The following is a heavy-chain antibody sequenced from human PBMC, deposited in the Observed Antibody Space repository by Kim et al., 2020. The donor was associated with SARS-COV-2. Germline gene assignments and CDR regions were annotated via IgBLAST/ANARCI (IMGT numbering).Heavy chain of an antibody. CDR3: ARSVEYSAYAGFDY. D-gene: IGHD5-12*01. J-gene: IGHJ4*02. V-gene: IGHV4-59*08. CDR1: GGSINNYH. CDR2: IYYSGST. Sequence: SETLSLTCTVSGGSINNYHWSWIRQPPGKGLEWIGCIYYSGSTNYNPSLKSRVSISVDTSKNQFSLILSSVTAADTAVYYCARSVEYSAYAGFDYWGQGTLVTVSS.